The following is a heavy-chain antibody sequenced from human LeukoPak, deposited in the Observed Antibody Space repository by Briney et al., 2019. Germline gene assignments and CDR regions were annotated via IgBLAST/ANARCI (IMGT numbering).Heavy chain of an antibody. Sequence: GGSLRLSCAASGFTFSSYAMSWVRQAPGKGLEWVSAISGSGYSTYYEDSVKGRLTISRDNSKNTLYLQMNNLRAEDTAVYYCGRAIAAAGASSWFDPWGQGTLVTVSS. D-gene: IGHD6-13*01. CDR2: ISGSGYST. V-gene: IGHV3-23*01. CDR1: GFTFSSYA. CDR3: GRAIAAAGASSWFDP. J-gene: IGHJ5*02.